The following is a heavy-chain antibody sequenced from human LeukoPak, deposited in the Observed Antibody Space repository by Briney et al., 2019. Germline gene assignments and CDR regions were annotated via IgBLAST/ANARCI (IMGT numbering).Heavy chain of an antibody. Sequence: GGSLRLSCAASGFTVSSNYMSWVRQAPGKGLEWVSVIYRGGSTYYADSVKGRFTISRDDSKNTLCLQINSLRAEDTAVYYCAREPPSYDTSGPFLWGRGTLVTVSS. CDR1: GFTVSSNY. CDR3: AREPPSYDTSGPFL. CDR2: IYRGGST. D-gene: IGHD3-22*01. J-gene: IGHJ2*01. V-gene: IGHV3-66*01.